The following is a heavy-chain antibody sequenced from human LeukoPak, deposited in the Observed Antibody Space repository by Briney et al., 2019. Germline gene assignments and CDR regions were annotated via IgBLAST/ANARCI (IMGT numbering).Heavy chain of an antibody. D-gene: IGHD5-18*01. Sequence: SETLSLTCAVYGGSFRGYYWSWIRQPPGKGLEWIGEINHSGSTNYNPSLKSRVTISVDTSKNQFSLKLSSVTAADTAVYYCARGGGVDTAMDYWGQGTLVTVSS. CDR2: INHSGST. V-gene: IGHV4-34*01. J-gene: IGHJ4*02. CDR1: GGSFRGYY. CDR3: ARGGGVDTAMDY.